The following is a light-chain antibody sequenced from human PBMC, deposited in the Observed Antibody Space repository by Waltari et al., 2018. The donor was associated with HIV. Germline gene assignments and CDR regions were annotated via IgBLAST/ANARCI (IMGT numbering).Light chain of an antibody. J-gene: IGLJ3*02. CDR1: GSNLANNY. CDR3: GTWDSSLNAGV. Sequence: QSMLTQPPSVSAAPGQKVTISCSGTGSNLANNYVSWYQHLPGAAPKLVIYDNDNRPSGIPDRFSGPKSGASATLVITGLQTGDEGDYYCGTWDSSLNAGVFGGGTKLTVL. CDR2: DND. V-gene: IGLV1-51*01.